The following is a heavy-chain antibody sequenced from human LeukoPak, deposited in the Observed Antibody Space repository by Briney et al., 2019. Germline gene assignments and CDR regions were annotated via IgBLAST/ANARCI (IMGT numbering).Heavy chain of an antibody. J-gene: IGHJ4*02. V-gene: IGHV1-2*02. CDR3: ARGPYYGDYSC. D-gene: IGHD4-17*01. CDR2: INPKSGDT. CDR1: GYTFTGSY. Sequence: ASVKVSCKASGYTFTGSYLHWLRQAPGQGLEWMGWINPKSGDTSFEQKFRGRVTMTRDTSISTGYLELSRLRSDGTAVYYCARGPYYGDYSCWGQGTLVTVSS.